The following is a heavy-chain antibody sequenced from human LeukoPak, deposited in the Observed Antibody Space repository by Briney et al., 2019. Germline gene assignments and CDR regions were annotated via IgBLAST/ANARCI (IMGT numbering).Heavy chain of an antibody. CDR2: IHHSGST. D-gene: IGHD6-19*01. CDR3: ARANILVSGTGGSYYFDY. J-gene: IGHJ4*02. CDR1: GYSISSGYC. Sequence: KPSETLSLTCAVSGYSISSGYCWGWIRQPPGQGLVWIGSIHHSGSTYYNPSLKSRVTISVDTSKNQISLKLSSVTAADTAVYYCARANILVSGTGGSYYFDYWGQGTLVTVSS. V-gene: IGHV4-38-2*01.